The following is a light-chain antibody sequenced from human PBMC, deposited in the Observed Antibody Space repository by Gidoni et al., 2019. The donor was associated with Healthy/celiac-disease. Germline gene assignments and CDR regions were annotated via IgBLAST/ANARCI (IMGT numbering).Light chain of an antibody. CDR2: GAS. CDR3: QQYGSSPPVT. V-gene: IGKV3-20*01. CDR1: QSVSSSY. J-gene: IGKJ4*01. Sequence: IVLTQSPGTLSLSPGERATLSCRASQSVSSSYLAWYQQKPGQAPRLLIYGASSRATGIPDRFSDSGSGTDFTLTISRLEPEDFAVYYCQQYGSSPPVTLGGGTKVEIK.